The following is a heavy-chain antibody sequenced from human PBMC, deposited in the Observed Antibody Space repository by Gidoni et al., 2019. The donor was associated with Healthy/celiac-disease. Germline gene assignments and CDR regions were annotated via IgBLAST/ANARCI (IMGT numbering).Heavy chain of an antibody. V-gene: IGHV4-39*01. CDR1: GGSISSSSYY. CDR2: IYYSGST. Sequence: QLQLQESGPGLVKPSETLSLTCTVSGGSISSSSYYWGWIRQPPGKGLEWIGSIYYSGSTYYNPSLKSRVTISVDTSKNQFSLKLSSVTAADTAVYYCARTVGYCSSTSCYPTNNWFDPWGQGTLVTVSS. J-gene: IGHJ5*02. CDR3: ARTVGYCSSTSCYPTNNWFDP. D-gene: IGHD2-2*01.